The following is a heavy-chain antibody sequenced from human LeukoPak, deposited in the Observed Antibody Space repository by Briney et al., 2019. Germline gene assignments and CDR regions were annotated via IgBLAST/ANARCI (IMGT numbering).Heavy chain of an antibody. D-gene: IGHD4-17*01. CDR1: GYSISSGYY. CDR2: IYHSGST. CDR3: ARHLEMGYGDYTLFWYYYGMDV. V-gene: IGHV4-38-2*02. J-gene: IGHJ6*02. Sequence: SETLSLTCTVSGYSISSGYYWGWIRQPPGKGLEWIGSIYHSGSTYYNPSLKSRVTISVDTSKNQFSLKLSSVTAADTAVYYCARHLEMGYGDYTLFWYYYGMDVWGQGTTVTVSS.